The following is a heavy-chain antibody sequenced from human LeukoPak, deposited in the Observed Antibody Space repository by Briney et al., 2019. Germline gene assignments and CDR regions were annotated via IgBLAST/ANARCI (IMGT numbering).Heavy chain of an antibody. J-gene: IGHJ5*02. Sequence: SVKVSCKASGGTFSSYAISWVRQAPGQGLEWMGRIIPIFGTANYAQKFQGRVTITADKSTSTAYMELSSLRSEDTAVYYCALSIAARPYWFDPWGQGTLVTVSS. D-gene: IGHD6-6*01. V-gene: IGHV1-69*06. CDR2: IIPIFGTA. CDR1: GGTFSSYA. CDR3: ALSIAARPYWFDP.